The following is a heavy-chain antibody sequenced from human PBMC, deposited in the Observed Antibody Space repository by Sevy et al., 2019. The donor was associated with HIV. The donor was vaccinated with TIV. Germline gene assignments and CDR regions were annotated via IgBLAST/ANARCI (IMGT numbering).Heavy chain of an antibody. CDR3: VKEGGGEGGDH. CDR1: GFSYSSCG. J-gene: IGHJ4*02. V-gene: IGHV3-30*02. Sequence: GGSLRLSCAASGFSYSSCGMHWVRQAPGKGLEWVAYIQYDGSNKDYADSVKGRFTISRDNSKNTLHLQMNSLRVEDTAVYYCVKEGGGEGGDHWGQGTLVTVSS. CDR2: IQYDGSNK. D-gene: IGHD2-21*01.